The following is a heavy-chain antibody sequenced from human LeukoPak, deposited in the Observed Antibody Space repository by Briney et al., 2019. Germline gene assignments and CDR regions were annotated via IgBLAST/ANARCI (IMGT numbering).Heavy chain of an antibody. CDR3: AGYCSSTSCYGGAYFDY. V-gene: IGHV3-23*01. D-gene: IGHD2-2*01. Sequence: GGSLRLSCAASGFTFSSYAMSWVRQAPGKGLGWVSAISGSGGSTYYADSVKGRFTISRDNSKNTLYLQMNSLRAEDTAVYYCAGYCSSTSCYGGAYFDYWGQGTLVTVSS. J-gene: IGHJ4*02. CDR1: GFTFSSYA. CDR2: ISGSGGST.